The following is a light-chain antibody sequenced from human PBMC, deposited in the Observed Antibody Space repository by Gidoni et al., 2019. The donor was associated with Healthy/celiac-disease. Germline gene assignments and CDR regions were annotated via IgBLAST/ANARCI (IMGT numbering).Light chain of an antibody. Sequence: SALTQPASVSGSPGPSITISCTGTRSDVGGYNSVSWYQPHPGKAPKLMIYEVSNRPSGVSNRCSGSKSGNTASLTISGLQAEDEADYYCSSYTSSSTLVFGGGTKLTVL. CDR2: EVS. V-gene: IGLV2-14*01. J-gene: IGLJ2*01. CDR3: SSYTSSSTLV. CDR1: RSDVGGYNS.